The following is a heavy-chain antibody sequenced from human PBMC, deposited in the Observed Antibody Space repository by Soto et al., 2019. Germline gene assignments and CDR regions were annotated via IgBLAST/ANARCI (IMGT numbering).Heavy chain of an antibody. CDR1: GGTFSSYT. Sequence: QVQLVQSGAEVKKPGSSVKVSCKASGGTFSSYTISWVRQAPGQGLEWMGRIIPILGIANYAQKFQGRVTITADKSTSTAYMELSSLRSEDTAVYYCASSITMVRGGDYWGQGPLVTVSS. CDR2: IIPILGIA. J-gene: IGHJ4*02. V-gene: IGHV1-69*02. D-gene: IGHD3-10*01. CDR3: ASSITMVRGGDY.